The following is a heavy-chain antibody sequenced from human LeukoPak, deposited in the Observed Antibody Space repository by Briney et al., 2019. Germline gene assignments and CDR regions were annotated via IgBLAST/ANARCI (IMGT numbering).Heavy chain of an antibody. J-gene: IGHJ4*02. CDR3: ARDRLGY. CDR1: GYSISSGYY. CDR2: IYHSGST. Sequence: SKTLSLTCTVSGYSISSGYYWGWIRQPPGKGLEWIGSIYHSGSTNYNPSLKSRVTISVDKSKNQFSLKLSSVTAADTAVYYCARDRLGYWGQGTLVTVSS. V-gene: IGHV4-38-2*02.